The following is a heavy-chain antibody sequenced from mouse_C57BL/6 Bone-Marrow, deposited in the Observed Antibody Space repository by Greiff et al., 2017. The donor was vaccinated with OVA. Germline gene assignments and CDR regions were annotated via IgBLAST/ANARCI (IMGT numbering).Heavy chain of an antibody. CDR3: ARDAIYDYDGYYAMDY. CDR1: GFTFSDFY. V-gene: IGHV7-1*01. Sequence: EVKVVESGGGLVQSGRSLRLSCATSGFTFSDFYMEWVRQAPGKGLEWIAASRNKANDYTTEYSASVKGRFIVSRDTSQSILYLQMNALRAEDTAIYYCARDAIYDYDGYYAMDYWGQGTSVTVSS. J-gene: IGHJ4*01. D-gene: IGHD2-4*01. CDR2: SRNKANDYTT.